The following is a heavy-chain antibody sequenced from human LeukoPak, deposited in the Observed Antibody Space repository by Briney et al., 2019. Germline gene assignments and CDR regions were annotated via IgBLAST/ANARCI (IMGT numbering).Heavy chain of an antibody. D-gene: IGHD2-2*01. CDR3: AKDGEGDIVVVPAANNWFDP. V-gene: IGHV3-23*01. J-gene: IGHJ5*02. CDR2: ISGSGGST. Sequence: GGSLRLSCAASGFTFSSYAMSWFRQAPGKGLEWVSAISGSGGSTYYADSVKGRFTISRDNSKNTLYLQMNSLRAEDTAVYYCAKDGEGDIVVVPAANNWFDPWGQGTLVTVSS. CDR1: GFTFSSYA.